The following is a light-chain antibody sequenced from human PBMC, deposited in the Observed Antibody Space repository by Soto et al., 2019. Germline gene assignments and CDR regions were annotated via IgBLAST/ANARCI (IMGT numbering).Light chain of an antibody. Sequence: EIVLTQSPATLSLSPGERATLSCRASQSVSSYLAWYHQKPGQSPRLIMYDASNRATGIPARFSGSGCGTAFTLTTSSLEPEDFAVYYCQQYGSSTMTFGQGTRLEIK. CDR3: QQYGSSTMT. CDR1: QSVSSY. CDR2: DAS. J-gene: IGKJ5*01. V-gene: IGKV3-11*01.